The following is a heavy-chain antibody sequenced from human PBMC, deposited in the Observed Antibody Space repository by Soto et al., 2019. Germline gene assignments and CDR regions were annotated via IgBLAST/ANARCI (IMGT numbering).Heavy chain of an antibody. J-gene: IGHJ6*02. V-gene: IGHV4-39*02. Sequence: SETLSLTCTVSGGSVNNENHYWVWIRQPPGKGLEWISSIISTGRTYYNPSLKSRVTMSVDTSKNHFSLILSSVTVADTAVYYCARDIMGTNYYYYGMDVWGQGTTVTVSS. CDR3: ARDIMGTNYYYYGMDV. CDR2: IISTGRT. D-gene: IGHD2-8*01. CDR1: GGSVNNENHY.